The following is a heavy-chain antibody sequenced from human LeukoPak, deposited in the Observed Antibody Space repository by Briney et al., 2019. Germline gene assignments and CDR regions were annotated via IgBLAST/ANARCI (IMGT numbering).Heavy chain of an antibody. D-gene: IGHD3-10*01. Sequence: ASVKVSCKASGYTFTSYGISWVRQAPGQGLEWMGRIIPILGIANYAQKFQGRVTITADKSTSTAYMELSSLRSEGTAVYYCARDPGRITMVRGVTDYWGRGTLVTVSS. V-gene: IGHV1-69*04. CDR2: IIPILGIA. CDR1: GYTFTSYG. CDR3: ARDPGRITMVRGVTDY. J-gene: IGHJ4*02.